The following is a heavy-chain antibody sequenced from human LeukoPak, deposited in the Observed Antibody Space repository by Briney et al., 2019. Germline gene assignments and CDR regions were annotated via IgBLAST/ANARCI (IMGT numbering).Heavy chain of an antibody. CDR3: ARGVVSGRFGDYYYYMDV. CDR1: GGFFSGHY. CDR2: VNDRGST. D-gene: IGHD3-16*01. V-gene: IGHV4-34*01. Sequence: PSETLSLTCAVCGGFFSGHYWRWIRQPPGKGLQWIGEVNDRGSTNYNPSLKSRLTISEDKSKKQFSLRLPSVTAADTAVYYCARGVVSGRFGDYYYYMDVWGKGTTVTVSS. J-gene: IGHJ6*03.